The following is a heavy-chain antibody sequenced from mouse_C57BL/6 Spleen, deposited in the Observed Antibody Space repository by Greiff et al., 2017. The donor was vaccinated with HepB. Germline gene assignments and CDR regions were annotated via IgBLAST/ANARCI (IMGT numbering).Heavy chain of an antibody. Sequence: QVQLQQPGTELVKPGASVKLSCKASGYTFTSYWMHWVKQRPGQGLEWIGDINPNNGGTIYNQKFKGKATLTVDKSSSTAYMELRSLTSEDTAVYYCARRGYGSSPWYFDVWGTGTTVTVSS. V-gene: IGHV1-53*01. CDR3: ARRGYGSSPWYFDV. D-gene: IGHD1-1*01. CDR1: GYTFTSYW. J-gene: IGHJ1*03. CDR2: INPNNGGT.